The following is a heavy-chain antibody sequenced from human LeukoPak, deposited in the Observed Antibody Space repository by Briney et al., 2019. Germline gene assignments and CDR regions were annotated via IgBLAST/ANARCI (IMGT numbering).Heavy chain of an antibody. Sequence: GGSLRLSCAASGFTVSSNYMNWARQAPGKGLEWVSVIYSGGSTYYADSVKGRFTISRDNSKNTLYLQMNSLRAEDTAVYYCATGVVVPAAMLAPDSYYFDYWGQGTLVTVSS. D-gene: IGHD2-2*01. CDR2: IYSGGST. J-gene: IGHJ4*02. CDR1: GFTVSSNY. CDR3: ATGVVVPAAMLAPDSYYFDY. V-gene: IGHV3-53*01.